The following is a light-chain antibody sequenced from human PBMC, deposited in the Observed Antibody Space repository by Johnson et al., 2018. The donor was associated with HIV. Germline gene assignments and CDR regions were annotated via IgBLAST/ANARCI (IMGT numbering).Light chain of an antibody. V-gene: IGLV1-51*02. Sequence: QSVLTQPPSVSAAPGQKVTISCSGSSSNIGNNYVSWYQQLPGTAPKLLIYETNKRPSGIPDRFSGSKSGTSATLAITGLQTGDEADYYCGTWDTSLSAGGVFGTGTKVTVL. J-gene: IGLJ1*01. CDR3: GTWDTSLSAGGV. CDR1: SSNIGNNY. CDR2: ETN.